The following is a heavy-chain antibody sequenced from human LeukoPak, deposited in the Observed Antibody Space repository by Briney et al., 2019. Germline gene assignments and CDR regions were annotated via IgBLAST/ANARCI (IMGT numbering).Heavy chain of an antibody. D-gene: IGHD3-3*01. CDR2: VKQDGSEK. CDR3: ARGHRAWSY. J-gene: IGHJ4*02. V-gene: IGHV3-7*01. CDR1: GFTFSSYW. Sequence: GGSLRLSCSASGFTFSSYWVTWVRQAPGKGLEWVANVKQDGSEKNYVDSVKGRFTISRDNAKNSLYLQMNSLGVDDTAVYYCARGHRAWSYWGQGTLVTVSS.